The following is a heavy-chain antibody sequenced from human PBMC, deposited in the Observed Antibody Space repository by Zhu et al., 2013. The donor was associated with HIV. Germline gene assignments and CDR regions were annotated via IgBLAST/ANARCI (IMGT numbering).Heavy chain of an antibody. CDR2: ISAYNGNT. D-gene: IGHD3-3*01. J-gene: IGHJ4*02. V-gene: IGHV1-18*01. Sequence: QVQLVQSGAEVKKPGASVKVSCKASGYTFTSYGISWVRQAPGQGLEWMGWISAYNGNTNYAQKLQGRVTMTTDTSTSTAYMELRSLRSDDTAVYYCARDPVIFGVVTEIPFDYWGQGTLVTVSS. CDR1: GYTFTSYG. CDR3: ARDPVIFGVVTEIPFDY.